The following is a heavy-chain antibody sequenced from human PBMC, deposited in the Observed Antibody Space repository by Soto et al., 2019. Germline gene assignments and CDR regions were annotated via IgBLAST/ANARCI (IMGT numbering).Heavy chain of an antibody. V-gene: IGHV4-59*01. CDR3: ARGVTTAVRDAFDI. J-gene: IGHJ3*02. CDR1: GGSISSYY. D-gene: IGHD4-17*01. Sequence: QVQLQESGPGLVKPSETLSLTCTVSGGSISSYYWSWIRQPPGKGLEWIGYIYYSGSTNYNPSLKSRVTISVDTSKNPFSLKLSSVTAADTAVYYCARGVTTAVRDAFDIWGQGTMVTVSS. CDR2: IYYSGST.